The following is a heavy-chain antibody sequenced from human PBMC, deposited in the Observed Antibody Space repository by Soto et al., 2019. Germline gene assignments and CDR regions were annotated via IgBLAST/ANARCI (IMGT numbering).Heavy chain of an antibody. Sequence: PSETLSLTCTVSGGSISSYYWSWIRQPPGKGLEWIGYIYYSGSTYYNPSLKSRVTISVDTSKNQFSLKLGSVTAADTAVYYCARHQSHSSSYVDPWGQGTLVTVSS. V-gene: IGHV4-59*04. J-gene: IGHJ5*02. D-gene: IGHD6-13*01. CDR3: ARHQSHSSSYVDP. CDR1: GGSISSYY. CDR2: IYYSGST.